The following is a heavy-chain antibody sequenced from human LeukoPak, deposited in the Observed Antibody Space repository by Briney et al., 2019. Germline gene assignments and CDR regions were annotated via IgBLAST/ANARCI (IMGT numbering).Heavy chain of an antibody. V-gene: IGHV4-31*03. CDR2: IYYSGST. Sequence: SETLSLTCTVSGGSISSGGYYWSWIRQHPGKGLEWIGYIYYSGSTYYNPSLKSRVTISVDTSKNQFSLKLSSVTAADTAVYYCARDRGGYDPNWFDPWGQGTLVTVSS. CDR3: ARDRGGYDPNWFDP. J-gene: IGHJ5*02. CDR1: GGSISSGGYY. D-gene: IGHD5-12*01.